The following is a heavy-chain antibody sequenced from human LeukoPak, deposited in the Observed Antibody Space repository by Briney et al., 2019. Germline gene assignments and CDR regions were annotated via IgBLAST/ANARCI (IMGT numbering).Heavy chain of an antibody. CDR1: GGSISSYY. D-gene: IGHD2-8*02. V-gene: IGHV4-59*01. CDR2: IYYSGST. Sequence: SETLSLTCTVSGGSISSYYWSWNRQPPGKGLEWIGYIYYSGSTNYNPSLKSRVTISVDTSKNQFSLKLSSVTAADTAVYYCARGSVVWEGGAFDIWGQGTMVTVSS. J-gene: IGHJ3*02. CDR3: ARGSVVWEGGAFDI.